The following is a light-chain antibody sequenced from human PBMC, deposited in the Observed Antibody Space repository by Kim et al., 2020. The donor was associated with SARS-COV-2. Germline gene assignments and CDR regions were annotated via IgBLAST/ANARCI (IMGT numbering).Light chain of an antibody. V-gene: IGLV3-19*01. CDR2: GKN. J-gene: IGLJ2*01. CDR1: SLRIYY. CDR3: NSRDSSDNHVV. Sequence: ALGQTVRITFQGDSLRIYYASWYQQKPGQAPVLVIYGKNNRPSGIPDRFSGSSSGNTASLTITGAQAEDEADYYCNSRDSSDNHVVFGGGTRLTVL.